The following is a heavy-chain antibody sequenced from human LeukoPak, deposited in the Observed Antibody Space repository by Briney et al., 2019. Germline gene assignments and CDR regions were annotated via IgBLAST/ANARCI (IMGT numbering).Heavy chain of an antibody. CDR1: GYTFIGYY. J-gene: IGHJ5*02. CDR2: IDPNSGGT. CDR3: ARALASVAGFDAWFDP. D-gene: IGHD6-19*01. Sequence: ASVKVSCKASGYTFIGYYMHWVRQAPGQGLEWMGWIDPNSGGTKFAQKFQGRVTMTRDTSFSTAYMELSSLRSDDTAVYYCARALASVAGFDAWFDPWGQGTLVTVSS. V-gene: IGHV1-2*02.